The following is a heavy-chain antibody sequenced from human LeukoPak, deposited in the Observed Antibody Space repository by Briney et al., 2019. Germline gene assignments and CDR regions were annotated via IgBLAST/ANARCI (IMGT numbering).Heavy chain of an antibody. Sequence: GGSLRLSCAASGFTFSIYAMSWVRRAPGKGLEWVANIRPDGSVIHYVDSVKGRFTISRDSAKNSLYLQMNSLRVEDTAVYYCARDDTHSDTSGSFYDAFDIWGQGTMVTVSS. CDR1: GFTFSIYA. J-gene: IGHJ3*02. V-gene: IGHV3-7*01. CDR3: ARDDTHSDTSGSFYDAFDI. D-gene: IGHD3-22*01. CDR2: IRPDGSVI.